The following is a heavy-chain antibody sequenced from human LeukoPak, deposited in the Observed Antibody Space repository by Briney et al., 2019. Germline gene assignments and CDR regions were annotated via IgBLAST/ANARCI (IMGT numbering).Heavy chain of an antibody. V-gene: IGHV4-34*01. CDR1: GFTFSSYS. J-gene: IGHJ5*02. Sequence: GSLRLSCAASGFTFSSYSMNWVRQPPGKGLEWIGEINHSGSTNYNPSLKSRVTISVDTSKNQFSLKLSSVTAADTAVYYCARRGLWFGHIGWFDPWGQGTLVTVSS. D-gene: IGHD3-10*01. CDR3: ARRGLWFGHIGWFDP. CDR2: INHSGST.